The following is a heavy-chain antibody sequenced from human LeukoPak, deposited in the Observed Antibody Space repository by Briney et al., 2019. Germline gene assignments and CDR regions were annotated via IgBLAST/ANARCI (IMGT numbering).Heavy chain of an antibody. D-gene: IGHD2-8*01. CDR3: SRENGAFSPFGH. V-gene: IGHV4-4*02. CDR2: VSLSGLT. CDR1: GGSITSTNW. Sequence: PSGTLSLTCAVSGGSITSTNWWSWVRQPPGQGLEWIGEVSLSGLTNYNPSLSSRVIMALDTSKNHLSLHLTSATAADTAVYYCSRENGAFSPFGHWGQGYLVTVLS. J-gene: IGHJ4*02.